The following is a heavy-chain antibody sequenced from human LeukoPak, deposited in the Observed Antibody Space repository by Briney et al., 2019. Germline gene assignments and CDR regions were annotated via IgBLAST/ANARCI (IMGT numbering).Heavy chain of an antibody. J-gene: IGHJ4*02. CDR3: ARGRFYYDLSGYFDC. V-gene: IGHV3-30-3*01. Sequence: GGSPRLSCTASGFTFSSYAIHWVRQAPGKGLEWVALISYDGGDKYYADSVKGRFTISRDNSKNTLSLQMDSLRAEDTAIYYCARGRFYYDLSGYFDCWGQGTLVTVSS. CDR2: ISYDGGDK. D-gene: IGHD3-22*01. CDR1: GFTFSSYA.